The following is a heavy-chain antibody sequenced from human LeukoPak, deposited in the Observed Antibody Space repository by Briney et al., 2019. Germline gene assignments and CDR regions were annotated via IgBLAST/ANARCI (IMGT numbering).Heavy chain of an antibody. CDR1: GGSLTNYY. CDR2: IHSDGTT. V-gene: IGHV4-4*09. Sequence: PSETLSLTCSVSGGSLTNYYWGWIRQPPGKGLEFIGYIHSDGTTNYDSSLQSRVAISLDTSKIQFSLRLYSVIASDTALYFCARLNFRGGEALHFDSWGQGTLVTVSS. CDR3: ARLNFRGGEALHFDS. J-gene: IGHJ4*02. D-gene: IGHD3-16*01.